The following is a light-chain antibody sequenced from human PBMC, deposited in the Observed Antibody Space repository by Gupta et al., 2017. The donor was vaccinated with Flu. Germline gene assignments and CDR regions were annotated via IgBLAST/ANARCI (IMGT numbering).Light chain of an antibody. CDR2: DAS. CDR1: QSISGY. Sequence: DIQMTQSPSSLSASLGDRVTITCRASQSISGYLNWYQHKPGKAPNPLIYDASSLQSGVPSRFSGSGSGTDFTLTISGLQPEDIATYFCQQGFSSPFSFGQGTKLEI. J-gene: IGKJ2*03. CDR3: QQGFSSPFS. V-gene: IGKV1-39*01.